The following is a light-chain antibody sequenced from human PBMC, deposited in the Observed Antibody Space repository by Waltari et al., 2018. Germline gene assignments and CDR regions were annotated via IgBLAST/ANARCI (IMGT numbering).Light chain of an antibody. Sequence: DIQMTQSPSSLSASVGDSVTIPCRANQGIRKFLVWYQQKPGKVPKLLIYAASTLQSGVPSRFSGSGSGTDFILTISSLQPEDVATYYCQKYNSAPRTFGQGTKVEIK. J-gene: IGKJ1*01. CDR2: AAS. V-gene: IGKV1-27*01. CDR3: QKYNSAPRT. CDR1: QGIRKF.